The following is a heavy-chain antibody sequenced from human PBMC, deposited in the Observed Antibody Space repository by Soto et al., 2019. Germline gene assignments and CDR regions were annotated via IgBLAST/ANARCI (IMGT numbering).Heavy chain of an antibody. CDR1: GFTFSDYA. Sequence: QVQLVESGGGVVQPGRSLRLSCAASGFTFSDYAIHWVRQAPGKGLEWVAVILYDGSNQHYADSVKGRFTISRDNSKSTLYLQMSSLRAEDTAVYYCARDQFIITIQYYFDYWGQGTLVTVSS. V-gene: IGHV3-30-3*01. CDR2: ILYDGSNQ. CDR3: ARDQFIITIQYYFDY. J-gene: IGHJ4*02. D-gene: IGHD3-22*01.